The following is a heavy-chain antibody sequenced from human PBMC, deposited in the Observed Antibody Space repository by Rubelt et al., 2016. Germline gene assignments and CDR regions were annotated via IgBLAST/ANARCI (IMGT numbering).Heavy chain of an antibody. CDR2: IYSGGST. J-gene: IGHJ5*02. D-gene: IGHD3-3*01. CDR3: ARGPRITIFGVVLREYNWFDP. Sequence: GLEWVSVIYSGGSTYYADSVKGRFTISRHNSKNTLYLQMNSLRAEDTAVYYCARGPRITIFGVVLREYNWFDPWGQGTLVTVSS. V-gene: IGHV3-53*04.